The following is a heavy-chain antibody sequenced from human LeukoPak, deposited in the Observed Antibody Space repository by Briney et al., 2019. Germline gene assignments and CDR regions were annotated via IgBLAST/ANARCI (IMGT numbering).Heavy chain of an antibody. Sequence: PSETLSLTCTVSGGYTSSYYWSWIRQPPGEGLEWIGYVYYTGSTNYNPSLKSRVSISVDTSKNQFSLKLSSVTAADTAVYYCAGSWYGYFDYWGQGTLVTVSS. J-gene: IGHJ4*02. CDR1: GGYTSSYY. D-gene: IGHD6-13*01. CDR2: VYYTGST. CDR3: AGSWYGYFDY. V-gene: IGHV4-59*12.